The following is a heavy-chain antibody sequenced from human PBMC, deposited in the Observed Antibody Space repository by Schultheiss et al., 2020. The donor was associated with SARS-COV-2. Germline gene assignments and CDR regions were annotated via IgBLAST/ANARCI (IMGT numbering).Heavy chain of an antibody. CDR1: GFTVSSNY. V-gene: IGHV3-33*06. CDR2: IWYDGSNK. Sequence: GGSLRLSCAASGFTVSSNYMSWVRQAPGKGLEWVAVIWYDGSNKYYADSVKGRFTISRDNSKNTLYLQMNSLRAEDTAVYYCAKDHWDWDWFDPWGQGTLVTVSS. J-gene: IGHJ5*02. CDR3: AKDHWDWDWFDP. D-gene: IGHD1-26*01.